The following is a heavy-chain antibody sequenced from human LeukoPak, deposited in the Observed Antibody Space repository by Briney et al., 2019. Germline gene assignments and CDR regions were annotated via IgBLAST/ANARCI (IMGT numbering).Heavy chain of an antibody. Sequence: GGSLRLSCAASGFTFSSYDMHWVRQATGKGLEWVSAIGTAGDTYYPGSVKGRFTISRENAKNSLYLQMNSLRAEDTAVYYCARSNSGWPYYYYGMDVWGQGTTVTVSS. J-gene: IGHJ6*02. D-gene: IGHD6-19*01. V-gene: IGHV3-13*01. CDR3: ARSNSGWPYYYYGMDV. CDR2: IGTAGDT. CDR1: GFTFSSYD.